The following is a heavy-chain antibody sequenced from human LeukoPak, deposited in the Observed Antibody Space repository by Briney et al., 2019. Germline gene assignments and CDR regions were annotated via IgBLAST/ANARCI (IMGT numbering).Heavy chain of an antibody. CDR2: ISYDGSNK. J-gene: IGHJ6*02. V-gene: IGHV3-30-3*01. CDR3: ARAGDCSGGSCYSSSSHYYYYYGMDV. CDR1: EFTFSSYA. D-gene: IGHD2-15*01. Sequence: GGSLRLSCAASEFTFSSYAMHWVRQAPGKGLEWVAVISYDGSNKYYADSVKGRFTISRDNSKNTLYLQMNSLRAEDTAVYYCARAGDCSGGSCYSSSSHYYYYYGMDVWGQGTTVTVSS.